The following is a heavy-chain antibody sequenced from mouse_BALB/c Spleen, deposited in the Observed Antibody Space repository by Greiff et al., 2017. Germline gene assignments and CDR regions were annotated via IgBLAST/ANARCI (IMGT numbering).Heavy chain of an antibody. CDR1: GFTFSDYY. V-gene: IGHV5-4*02. CDR2: ISDGGSYT. J-gene: IGHJ3*01. CDR3: ARDDYYGNAFDY. Sequence: EVQLVESGGGLVKPGGSLKLSCAASGFTFSDYYMHWVRQTPEKGLVWVATISDGGSYTYYPDSVKGRVTISRDTATHNLYLQMSSLKSEDTAMEYGARDDYYGNAFDYWGQGTLVTVSA. D-gene: IGHD1-1*01.